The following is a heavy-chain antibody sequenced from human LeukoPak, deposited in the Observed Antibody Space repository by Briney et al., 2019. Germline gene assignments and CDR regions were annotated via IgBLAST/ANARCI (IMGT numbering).Heavy chain of an antibody. CDR1: GFTFSSYW. V-gene: IGHV3-7*01. CDR3: ARAYCGCDCYPFDY. J-gene: IGHJ4*02. Sequence: GGSLRLSCAASGFTFSSYWMSWVRQAPGKGLEWVANIKQDGSEKYYVDSVKGRFTISRDNAKNSLYLQMNSLRAEDTAVYYCARAYCGCDCYPFDYWGQGTLVTVSS. CDR2: IKQDGSEK. D-gene: IGHD2-21*02.